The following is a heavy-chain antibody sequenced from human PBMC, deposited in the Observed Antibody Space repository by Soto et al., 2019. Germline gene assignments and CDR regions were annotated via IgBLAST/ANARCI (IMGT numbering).Heavy chain of an antibody. V-gene: IGHV3-72*01. CDR2: SRDKADSHTT. Sequence: GGSLRLSCAASGFTFSDHHMDWVRQAPGKGLEWVGRSRDKADSHTTEYAASVNGRFTISRDDSKNSVFLQMNSLKTEDTAVYYCARDRGIAAPYYGMDVWGQGTTVTVSS. CDR3: ARDRGIAAPYYGMDV. D-gene: IGHD6-13*01. CDR1: GFTFSDHH. J-gene: IGHJ6*02.